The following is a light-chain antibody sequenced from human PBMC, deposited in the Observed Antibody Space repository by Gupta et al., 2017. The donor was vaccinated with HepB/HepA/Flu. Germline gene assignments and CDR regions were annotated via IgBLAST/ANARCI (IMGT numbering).Light chain of an antibody. J-gene: IGLJ2*01. Sequence: QSALTQPASVSGSSGQSITIACTGTSSDIGAYNYVSWYQQHPGKAPKLLIFDVSKRPAVVSNRFSGSKSGNTASLTISGLQAEDEADYYCSSYASSNIVFGGGTKLTVL. CDR3: SSYASSNIV. CDR1: SSDIGAYNY. V-gene: IGLV2-14*01. CDR2: DVS.